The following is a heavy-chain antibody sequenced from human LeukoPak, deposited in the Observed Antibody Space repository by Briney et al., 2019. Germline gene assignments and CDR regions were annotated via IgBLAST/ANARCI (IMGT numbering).Heavy chain of an antibody. CDR3: AREVRGSSFDI. J-gene: IGHJ3*02. CDR1: GFTFDDYG. CDR2: ISWNSGDI. Sequence: GRSLRLSCAASGFTFDDYGMHWVRQAPGKGLEWVSGISWNSGDIGYADSVKGRFTISRDNAKNSLYLQMSSLRAEDTAVYYCAREVRGSSFDIWGQGTMVTVSS. V-gene: IGHV3-9*01. D-gene: IGHD3-16*01.